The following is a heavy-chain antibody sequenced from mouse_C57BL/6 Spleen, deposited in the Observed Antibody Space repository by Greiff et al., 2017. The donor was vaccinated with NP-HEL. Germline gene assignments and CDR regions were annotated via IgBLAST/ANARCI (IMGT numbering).Heavy chain of an antibody. D-gene: IGHD1-1*01. CDR2: IYPGSGNT. CDR1: GYTFTDYY. CDR3: ARCYYGSSLYWYFDV. V-gene: IGHV1-76*01. Sequence: VQLQESGAELVRPGASVKLSCKASGYTFTDYYINWVKQRPGQGLEWIARIYPGSGNTYYNEKFKGKATLTAEKSSSTVYMQLSSLTSEDSAVYFCARCYYGSSLYWYFDVWGTGTTVTVSS. J-gene: IGHJ1*03.